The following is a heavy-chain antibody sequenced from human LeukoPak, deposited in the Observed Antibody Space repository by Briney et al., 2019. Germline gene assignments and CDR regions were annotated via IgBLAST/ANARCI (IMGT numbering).Heavy chain of an antibody. CDR2: IYYSGST. D-gene: IGHD3-22*01. Sequence: SETLSLTCTVSGGSISSGSCYWSWIRQPPGKGLEWIGYIYYSGSTYYNPSLRSRVTISVDTSKNQFSLKLSSVTAADTAVYYCARSSEGRYYYDSSGFSYYYYYMDVWGKGTTVTISS. J-gene: IGHJ6*03. V-gene: IGHV4-61*01. CDR1: GGSISSGSCY. CDR3: ARSSEGRYYYDSSGFSYYYYYMDV.